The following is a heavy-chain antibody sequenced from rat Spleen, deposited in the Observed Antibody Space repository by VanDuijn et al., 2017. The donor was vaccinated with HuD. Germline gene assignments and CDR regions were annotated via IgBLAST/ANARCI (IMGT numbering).Heavy chain of an antibody. CDR1: GFTFSNYY. V-gene: IGHV5-7*01. Sequence: EVQLVESGGGLVQPGRSLKLSCAASGFTFSNYYMAWVRQAPKNGLEWVATISYDGSSTYYRDSVKGRFTISRDNTESILYLQMDSLRSEDTATYYCVRHSQKYYGYSHFDYWGQGVMVTVSS. D-gene: IGHD1-7*01. J-gene: IGHJ2*01. CDR3: VRHSQKYYGYSHFDY. CDR2: ISYDGSST.